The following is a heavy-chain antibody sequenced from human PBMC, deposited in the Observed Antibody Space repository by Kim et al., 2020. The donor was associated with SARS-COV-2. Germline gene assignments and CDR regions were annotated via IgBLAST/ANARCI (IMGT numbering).Heavy chain of an antibody. V-gene: IGHV3-53*01. J-gene: IGHJ4*02. Sequence: GGSLRLSCAASGFSVSDNYMSWVRQAPGKGLGWVSVIYSGGATYYADPVKGRFTISRDNSKNTLYLQMNGLRGEDTAVYYCARGPPTSWSYYFDYWGQRTLVTVSS. CDR1: GFSVSDNY. CDR3: ARGPPTSWSYYFDY. CDR2: IYSGGAT. D-gene: IGHD2-2*01.